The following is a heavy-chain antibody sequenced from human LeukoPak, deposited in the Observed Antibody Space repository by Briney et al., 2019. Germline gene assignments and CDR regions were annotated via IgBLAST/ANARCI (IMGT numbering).Heavy chain of an antibody. CDR1: KYKFANFW. D-gene: IGHD3-16*01. Sequence: PGESLKISCQGSKYKFANFWIGWVRQTPGKGLEWMGIIYPGDSDIRYSPSFQGQVTISADTSINTAYLKWSSLKASDTALYYCARLWGDCSRFDHWGQGTLVTVST. V-gene: IGHV5-51*01. CDR2: IYPGDSDI. CDR3: ARLWGDCSRFDH. J-gene: IGHJ4*02.